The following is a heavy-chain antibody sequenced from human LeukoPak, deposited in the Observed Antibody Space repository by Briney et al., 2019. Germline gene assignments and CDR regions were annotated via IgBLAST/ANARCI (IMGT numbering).Heavy chain of an antibody. CDR3: ATGDWNGADN. D-gene: IGHD1-1*01. J-gene: IGHJ4*02. CDR1: GGSISSYF. V-gene: IGHV4-4*07. Sequence: SETLSPTCTVSGGSISSYFWNWIRQPAGKGLEWIGRVYTSGNTNYSPSLKSRVTMSIDTSKNQFSLKLASVTAADTAMYYCATGDWNGADNWGQGTLVVLSS. CDR2: VYTSGNT.